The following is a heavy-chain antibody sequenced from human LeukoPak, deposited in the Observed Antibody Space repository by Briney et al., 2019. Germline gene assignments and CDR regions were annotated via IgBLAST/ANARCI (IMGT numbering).Heavy chain of an antibody. Sequence: GGSLRLSCAASGFTFSSYAMSWVRQAPGKGLEWVSAISGSGGSTYYADSVKGRFTISRDNSKNTLYLQMNSLRAEDTAVCYCAKDGPRGYSSGWYPYWGQGTLVTVSS. CDR1: GFTFSSYA. D-gene: IGHD6-19*01. V-gene: IGHV3-23*01. CDR2: ISGSGGST. J-gene: IGHJ4*02. CDR3: AKDGPRGYSSGWYPY.